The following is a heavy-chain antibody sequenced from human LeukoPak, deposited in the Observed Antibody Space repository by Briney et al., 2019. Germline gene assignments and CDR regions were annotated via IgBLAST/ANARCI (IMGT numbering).Heavy chain of an antibody. V-gene: IGHV3-23*01. CDR3: AKATGSYPSNPFDY. D-gene: IGHD1-26*01. J-gene: IGHJ4*02. CDR1: GFTFSNYA. CDR2: ISGGGEGT. Sequence: GGSLRLSCAASGFTFSNYAMNWVRQAPGKGLEWVSGISGGGEGTFYADSVKGRFTISRDISKSTLFLQMNSLRVEDTAVYYCAKATGSYPSNPFDYWGQGTLVTVSS.